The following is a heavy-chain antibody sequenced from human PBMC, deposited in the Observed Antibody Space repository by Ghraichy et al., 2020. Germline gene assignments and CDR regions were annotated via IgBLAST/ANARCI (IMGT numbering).Heavy chain of an antibody. J-gene: IGHJ6*02. CDR2: IKQDGSEK. Sequence: GSLRLSCAASGFTFSSYWMSWVRQAPGKGLEWVANIKQDGSEKYYVDSVKGRFTISRDNAKNSLYLQMNSLRAEDTAVYYCARWGISGWVYYYYGMDVWGQGTTVTVSS. D-gene: IGHD3-22*01. CDR3: ARWGISGWVYYYYGMDV. CDR1: GFTFSSYW. V-gene: IGHV3-7*01.